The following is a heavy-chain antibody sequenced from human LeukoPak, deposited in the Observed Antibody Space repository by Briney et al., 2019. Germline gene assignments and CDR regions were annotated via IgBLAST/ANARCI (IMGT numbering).Heavy chain of an antibody. CDR1: GFIFSSYW. Sequence: PGGSLRLFCAASGFIFSSYWMSWARQAPGKGLEGVTNIKQDGSEKYYVDSVKGRFTISRDNAKNSLYLQMNSLRAEDTAVYYCARGGYSYGWIDYWGQGTLVTVSS. CDR3: ARGGYSYGWIDY. V-gene: IGHV3-7*01. J-gene: IGHJ4*02. D-gene: IGHD5-18*01. CDR2: IKQDGSEK.